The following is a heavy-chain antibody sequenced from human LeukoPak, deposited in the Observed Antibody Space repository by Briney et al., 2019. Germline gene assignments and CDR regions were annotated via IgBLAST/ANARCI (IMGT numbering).Heavy chain of an antibody. CDR1: GFTFSSYA. D-gene: IGHD5-18*01. V-gene: IGHV3-30-3*01. Sequence: SGRSLRLSCAASGFTFSSYAMHWVRQAPGKGLEWVAVISYDGSNKYYADSVKGRFTISRDNSKNTLYLQMNSLRAEDTAVYYCARDRVRIQLWPDAIDIWGQGTMVTVSS. CDR2: ISYDGSNK. CDR3: ARDRVRIQLWPDAIDI. J-gene: IGHJ3*02.